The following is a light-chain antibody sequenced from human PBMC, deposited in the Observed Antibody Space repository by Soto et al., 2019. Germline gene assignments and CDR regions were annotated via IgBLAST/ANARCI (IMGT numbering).Light chain of an antibody. Sequence: QSVLTQPPSVSGAPGQRVTISCTGSSSNIGAGYDVHWYQQLPGTAPKLLIYGNSNRPSGVPDRFSGSKSGTSASLAITGLQAEDEADYYCRSYGSSLSAVFGGGTKLTVL. J-gene: IGLJ2*01. CDR3: RSYGSSLSAV. V-gene: IGLV1-40*01. CDR1: SSNIGAGYD. CDR2: GNS.